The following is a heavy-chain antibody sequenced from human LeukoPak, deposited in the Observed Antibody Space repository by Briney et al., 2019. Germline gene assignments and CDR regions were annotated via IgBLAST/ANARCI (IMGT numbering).Heavy chain of an antibody. J-gene: IGHJ4*02. CDR1: GFTFSIFS. D-gene: IGHD6-19*01. CDR3: ARDTSGWSRDF. CDR2: ITPIGDYI. Sequence: PGGSLRLSCTASGFTFSIFSMXWVRQAPGXGLECVSTITPIGDYIYSADSLKGRFTISTDNAKNSLFLQMNSLRAEDTAVYFCARDTSGWSRDFWGQGTLVTVPS. V-gene: IGHV3-21*01.